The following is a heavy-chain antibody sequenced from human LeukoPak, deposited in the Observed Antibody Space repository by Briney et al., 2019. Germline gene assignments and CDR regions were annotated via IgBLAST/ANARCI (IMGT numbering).Heavy chain of an antibody. J-gene: IGHJ5*02. CDR1: GFTFSSYL. D-gene: IGHD3-22*01. V-gene: IGHV3-7*01. CDR3: ARDRAEGYYDSSGYP. CDR2: IKQDGSEK. Sequence: GGSLRLSCAASGFTFSSYLMSWVRQAPGKGLEWVANIKQDGSEKYYVDSVKGRFTISRDNAKNSLYLQMNSLRAEDTAVYYCARDRAEGYYDSSGYPWGQGTLVTVSS.